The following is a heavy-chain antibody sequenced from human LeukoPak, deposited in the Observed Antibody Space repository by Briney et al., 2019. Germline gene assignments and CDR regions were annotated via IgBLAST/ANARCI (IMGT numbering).Heavy chain of an antibody. J-gene: IGHJ4*02. CDR3: ARDTRSGSYHFDY. Sequence: PGGSLRLSCAASEFTFSNYAMNWVRQAPGKGLEWVSSISSSSSYIYYADSVKGRFTISRDNAKNSLYLQMNSLRAEDTAVYYCARDTRSGSYHFDYWGQGTLVTVSS. D-gene: IGHD3-10*01. CDR1: EFTFSNYA. CDR2: ISSSSSYI. V-gene: IGHV3-21*01.